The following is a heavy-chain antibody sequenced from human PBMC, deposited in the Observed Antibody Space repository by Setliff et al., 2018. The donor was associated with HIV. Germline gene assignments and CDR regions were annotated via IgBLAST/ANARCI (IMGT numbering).Heavy chain of an antibody. Sequence: ASVKVSCKASGFSFTKYGFSWVRQAPGQGLEWMGWISAYNGNTNYGQKLQGRLTMTTDTSTTTAYLELRSLRSDDTAVYFCAREKESCSGGDCWKNAFDIWVQGTRGT. V-gene: IGHV1-18*01. CDR2: ISAYNGNT. CDR1: GFSFTKYG. J-gene: IGHJ3*02. CDR3: AREKESCSGGDCWKNAFDI. D-gene: IGHD2-21*02.